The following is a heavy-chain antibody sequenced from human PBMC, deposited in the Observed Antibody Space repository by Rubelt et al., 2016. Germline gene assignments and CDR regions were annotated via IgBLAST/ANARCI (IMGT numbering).Heavy chain of an antibody. CDR2: IVDNGGTT. CDR3: AREEDGGNSGYGY. CDR1: GFTFRSCA. V-gene: IGHV3-64*04. D-gene: IGHD4-23*01. Sequence: ECGGGLVQPGGSLRLSCSASGFTFRSCAMHWVRQAPGKGLEYVSAIVDNGGTTYYADSVKGRFTISRDNSKNTLYLQMNSLRADDTAVYYCAREEDGGNSGYGYWGQGTLVTVSS. J-gene: IGHJ4*02.